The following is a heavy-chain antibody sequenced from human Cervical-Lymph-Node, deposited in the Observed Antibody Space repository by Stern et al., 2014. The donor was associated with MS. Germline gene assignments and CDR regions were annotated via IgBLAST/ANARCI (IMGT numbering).Heavy chain of an antibody. CDR2: ISYDGNHK. V-gene: IGHV3-30*03. D-gene: IGHD2-8*01. CDR1: GFTFSSYC. J-gene: IGHJ4*02. CDR3: ARDYEDTSMLFDH. Sequence: MQLVESGGAVVQPGRSLRLSCAASGFTFSSYCMHWVRQAPGKGLEWGPVISYDGNHKYYTASVKGRFTISRDNSKNTLHLQMNSVTPDDTAIYYCARDYEDTSMLFDHWGQGTLVTVSS.